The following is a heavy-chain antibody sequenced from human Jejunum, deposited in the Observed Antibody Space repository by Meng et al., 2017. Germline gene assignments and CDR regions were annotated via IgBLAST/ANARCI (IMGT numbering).Heavy chain of an antibody. V-gene: IGHV3-7*01. J-gene: IGHJ3*02. Sequence: GESLKISCAASGFTFSNYWMSWVRQAPGKGLEWVANIDQDVSEKNYVDSVKGRFTISRDNAKKSLYLQMNSLRVEDTAVYYCARDQGYSTFDMWGQGTKVTVSS. D-gene: IGHD2-15*01. CDR1: GFTFSNYW. CDR3: ARDQGYSTFDM. CDR2: IDQDVSEK.